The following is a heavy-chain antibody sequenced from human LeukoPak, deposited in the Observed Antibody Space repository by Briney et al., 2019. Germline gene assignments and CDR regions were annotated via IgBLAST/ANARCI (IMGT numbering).Heavy chain of an antibody. CDR2: INQDGSEK. D-gene: IGHD3-3*01. J-gene: IGHJ4*02. CDR1: GFTFKSYW. CDR3: ARDLRNPILRFLEWLDY. V-gene: IGHV3-7*01. Sequence: GGSLRLSCAASGFTFKSYWMSWVRQAPGKGLEWVANINQDGSEKYYVDSVKGRFTISRDNAKNSLYLQMNSLRAEDTAVYYCARDLRNPILRFLEWLDYWGQGTLVTVSS.